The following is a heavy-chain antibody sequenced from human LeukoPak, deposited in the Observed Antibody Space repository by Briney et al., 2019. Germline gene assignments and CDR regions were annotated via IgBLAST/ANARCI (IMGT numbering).Heavy chain of an antibody. J-gene: IGHJ4*02. CDR1: GGSISSGGYY. CDR3: ARVVFWSGYVDY. CDR2: IYYSGST. Sequence: SQTLSLTCTVSGGSISSGGYYWSWIRQHPGKGLEWIGYIYYSGSTYYNPSLKSRVTISVDTSKNQFSLKLSSVTAADTVMYYCARVVFWSGYVDYWGQGTLVTVSS. V-gene: IGHV4-31*03. D-gene: IGHD3-3*01.